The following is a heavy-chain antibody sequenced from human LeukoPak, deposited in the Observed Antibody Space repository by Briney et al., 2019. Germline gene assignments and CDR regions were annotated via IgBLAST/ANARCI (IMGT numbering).Heavy chain of an antibody. CDR1: GGSINSYY. CDR2: IYSSGST. Sequence: SETLSLTCTVSGGSINSYYWSWIRQPPGKGLEWIGYIYSSGSTNYNPSLKSRVTISVDTSKNQFSLKLTSVTAADTAVYYCARQGFGSGWIFDYWGQGTLVTVSS. J-gene: IGHJ4*02. V-gene: IGHV4-59*08. D-gene: IGHD6-19*01. CDR3: ARQGFGSGWIFDY.